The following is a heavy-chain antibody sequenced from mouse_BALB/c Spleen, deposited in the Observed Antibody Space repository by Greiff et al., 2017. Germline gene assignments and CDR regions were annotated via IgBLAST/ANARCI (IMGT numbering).Heavy chain of an antibody. CDR3: ARKAYGYDGDYAMDY. Sequence: QVQLQQSGPQLVRPGASVKISCKASGYSFTSYWMHWVKQRPGQGLEWIGMIDPSDSETRLNQKFKDKATLTVDKSSSTAYMQLSSPTSEDSAVYYCARKAYGYDGDYAMDYWGQGTSVTVSS. CDR2: IDPSDSET. J-gene: IGHJ4*01. V-gene: IGHV1S126*01. CDR1: GYSFTSYW. D-gene: IGHD2-2*01.